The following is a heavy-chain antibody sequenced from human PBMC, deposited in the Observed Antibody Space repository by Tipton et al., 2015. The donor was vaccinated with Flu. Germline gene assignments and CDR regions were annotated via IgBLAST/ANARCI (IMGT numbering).Heavy chain of an antibody. CDR3: ARDQGFGDGLTYDYYAMDV. V-gene: IGHV4-38-2*02. D-gene: IGHD3-10*01. CDR1: GDSISSDFY. Sequence: LRLSCAVSGDSISSDFYWAWIRQFPGKGLEWIGTVSRTGSTIYNPSLKSRVTISIDTFKNQFSLNMRSVTAADTAVYYCARDQGFGDGLTYDYYAMDVWGQGTTVTVSS. CDR2: VSRTGST. J-gene: IGHJ6*02.